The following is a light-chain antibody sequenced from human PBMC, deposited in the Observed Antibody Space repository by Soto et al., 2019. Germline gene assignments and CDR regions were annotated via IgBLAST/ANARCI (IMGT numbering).Light chain of an antibody. CDR3: SSYVGTNSYV. CDR2: EVY. CDR1: SSDIGAYNY. V-gene: IGLV2-8*01. J-gene: IGLJ1*01. Sequence: QSALTQPASVSGSPGQSITISCTGTSSDIGAYNYVSWYQHHPGKAPKLIIYEVYKRPSGVPDRFSGSKSGNTAALTVSGLQAEDEADYYCSSYVGTNSYVFGTGTKVTVL.